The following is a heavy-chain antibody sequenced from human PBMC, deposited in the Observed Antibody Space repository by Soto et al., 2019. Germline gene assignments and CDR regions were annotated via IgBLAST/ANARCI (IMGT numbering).Heavy chain of an antibody. Sequence: PGGSLRVSCASSDFTFNNAWMNWVRQAPGKGLEWVGRIKTESSGGAADYAAPVRGRFTISRDDSKNTLYLQMNDLKTEDTAVYYCGLHLLSWGQGTLVTVSS. CDR3: GLHLLS. CDR2: IKTESSGGAA. J-gene: IGHJ4*02. CDR1: DFTFNNAW. V-gene: IGHV3-15*07. D-gene: IGHD4-4*01.